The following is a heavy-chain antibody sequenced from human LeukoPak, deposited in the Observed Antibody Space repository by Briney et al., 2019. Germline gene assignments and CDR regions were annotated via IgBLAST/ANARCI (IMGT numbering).Heavy chain of an antibody. CDR3: VKPIAVAGNFDY. D-gene: IGHD6-13*01. CDR1: GFTFSSYT. J-gene: IGHJ4*02. V-gene: IGHV3-64D*09. CDR2: ISPNGGST. Sequence: AGGSLRLSCSASGFTFSSYTMHWVRQAPGKGLEYVSAISPNGGSTYYGDSVKGRFTISRDNSKKTLYLQMSSLRAEDTAVYYCVKPIAVAGNFDYWGQGTLVTVS.